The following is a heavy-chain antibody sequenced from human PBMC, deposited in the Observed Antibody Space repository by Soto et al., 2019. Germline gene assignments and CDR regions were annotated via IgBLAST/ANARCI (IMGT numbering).Heavy chain of an antibody. J-gene: IGHJ4*02. CDR1: GFTFSSYA. V-gene: IGHV3-7*03. CDR2: VKQDGSEI. Sequence: GGSLRLSCAASGFTFSSYAMSWVRQAPGKGLEWVASVKQDGSEIYYGDSVKGRFTISRDNAKNSLFLQLNSLRAEDTAMYYCARDPGISSGWYYFDDWGQGTLVTVSS. D-gene: IGHD6-19*01. CDR3: ARDPGISSGWYYFDD.